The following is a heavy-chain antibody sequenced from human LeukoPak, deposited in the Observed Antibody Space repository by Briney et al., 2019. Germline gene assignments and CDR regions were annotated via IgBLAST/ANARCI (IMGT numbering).Heavy chain of an antibody. D-gene: IGHD3-9*01. CDR2: ISGTSSII. V-gene: IGHV3-48*01. J-gene: IGHJ4*02. Sequence: GGSLRLSCAASGFTFSDYSMNWVRQAPGKGLEWVSYISGTSSIIYYADSVKGRFTISRDNYKNTVFLQMNSLRIEDTAVYYCARDFDQGGADYYFAYWGQGTLVTVSS. CDR1: GFTFSDYS. CDR3: ARDFDQGGADYYFAY.